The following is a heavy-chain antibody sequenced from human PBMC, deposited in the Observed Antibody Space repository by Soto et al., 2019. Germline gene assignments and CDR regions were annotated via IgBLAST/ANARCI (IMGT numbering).Heavy chain of an antibody. CDR3: SRFIMVGGWFDPNYYHGMDV. CDR1: GYTFSNYG. J-gene: IGHJ6*02. Sequence: QVQLVQSGAEVKKPGASVTVSCKTSGYTFSNYGINWVRQAPGQGLAWMGWISGYNGNTNYAQTVQGRVTMTTDTSTGTVEMELRSLKSDDTAIYYCSRFIMVGGWFDPNYYHGMDVWGQGTTVTVSS. V-gene: IGHV1-18*01. CDR2: ISGYNGNT. D-gene: IGHD6-19*01.